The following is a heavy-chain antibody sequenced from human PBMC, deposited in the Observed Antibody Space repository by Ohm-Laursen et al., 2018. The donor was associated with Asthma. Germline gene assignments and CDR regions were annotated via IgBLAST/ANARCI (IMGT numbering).Heavy chain of an antibody. CDR2: LFPDGRRT. CDR3: AYEFGGSGDY. J-gene: IGHJ4*02. CDR1: GFIFSDYF. Sequence: SLRLSCAASGFIFSDYFMHWVRQRPGEGLVWISHLFPDGRRTNYADSVRGRFTISRDDAKNTVYLQMNSLRVDDTAVYYCAYEFGGSGDYWGQGTLVTVSS. V-gene: IGHV3-74*01. D-gene: IGHD3-10*01.